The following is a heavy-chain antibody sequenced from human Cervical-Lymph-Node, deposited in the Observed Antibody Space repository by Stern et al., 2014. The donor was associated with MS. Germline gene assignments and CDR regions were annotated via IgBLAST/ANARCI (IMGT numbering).Heavy chain of an antibody. CDR3: ARADYVWGSPQKWFFDY. V-gene: IGHV1-18*01. J-gene: IGHJ4*02. CDR2: LSANKGNT. CDR1: GYTFTSYS. D-gene: IGHD3-16*01. Sequence: QVQLVQSGAELKKPGASVKVSCKVSGYTFTSYSITWVRQAPGQGLEVMGRLSANKGNTDYAQKFQGRVTMTTDTSTSTAYMELRSLRSDDTAVYYCARADYVWGSPQKWFFDYWGQGTLVTVSS.